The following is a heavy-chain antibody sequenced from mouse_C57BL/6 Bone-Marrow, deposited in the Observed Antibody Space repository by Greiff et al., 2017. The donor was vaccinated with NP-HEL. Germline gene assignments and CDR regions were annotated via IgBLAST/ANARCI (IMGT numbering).Heavy chain of an antibody. V-gene: IGHV1-69*01. CDR3: AREGYSNYGHYYAMDY. J-gene: IGHJ4*01. CDR2: IDPSDSYT. D-gene: IGHD2-5*01. CDR1: GYTFTSYW. Sequence: VQLHQPGAELVMPGASVKLSCKASGYTFTSYWMHWVKQRPGQGLEWIGEIDPSDSYTNYNQKFKGKSTLTVDKSSSTAYMQLSSLTSEDSAVYYCAREGYSNYGHYYAMDYWGQGTSVTVSS.